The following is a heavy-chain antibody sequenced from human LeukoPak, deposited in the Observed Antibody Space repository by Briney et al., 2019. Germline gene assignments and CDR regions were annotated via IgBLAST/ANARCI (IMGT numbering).Heavy chain of an antibody. CDR3: TQSNY. Sequence: GGSLRLSCAATGFTLSGSPILWVRQASGKGLEWVGRIRSKADNYATAYAASVQGRCTISRDDSKSTAYLQLNSLKTEDTAVYYCTQSNYWGQGALVTVSS. CDR1: GFTLSGSP. CDR2: IRSKADNYAT. J-gene: IGHJ4*02. V-gene: IGHV3-73*01.